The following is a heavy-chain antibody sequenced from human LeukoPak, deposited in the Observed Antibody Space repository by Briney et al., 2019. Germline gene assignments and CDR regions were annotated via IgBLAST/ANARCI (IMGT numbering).Heavy chain of an antibody. Sequence: TGGSLRLSCAVSRFTFNTHALSWVRHAPGKGLEGVAAIRYPGELTFPADSVRGRLALSRDNSEHTVFLQMSRLRAKDTALYYCAKGGPRFGFSFGDWGEGTLVSVSS. D-gene: IGHD3-16*01. CDR1: RFTFNTHA. V-gene: IGHV3-23*01. CDR3: AKGGPRFGFSFGD. CDR2: IRYPGELT. J-gene: IGHJ4*02.